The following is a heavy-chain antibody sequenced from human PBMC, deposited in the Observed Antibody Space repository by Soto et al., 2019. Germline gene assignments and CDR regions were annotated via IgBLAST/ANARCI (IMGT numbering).Heavy chain of an antibody. CDR2: ISNSGTT. Sequence: SLRLSCAASGFTFRNCAMNWVRQAPGKGLEWVSTISNSGTTYYADSVKGRFTISRDTSKNTLYLQMNSLRAEDTAVYYCAKGNCSGGSCPRGAFDSRGQGTTVTVSS. D-gene: IGHD2-15*01. V-gene: IGHV3-23*01. CDR1: GFTFRNCA. CDR3: AKGNCSGGSCPRGAFDS. J-gene: IGHJ3*02.